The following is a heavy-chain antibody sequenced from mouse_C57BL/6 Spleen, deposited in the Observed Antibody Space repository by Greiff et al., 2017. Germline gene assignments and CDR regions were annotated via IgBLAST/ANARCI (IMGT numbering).Heavy chain of an antibody. D-gene: IGHD3-2*02. Sequence: ESGPGLVKPSQSLSLTCSVTGYSITSGYYWNWIRQFPGNKLEWMGYISYDGSNNYNPSLKNRISITRDTSKNQFFLKLNSVTTEDTATYYCARLLRLHFDYWGQGTTLTVSS. J-gene: IGHJ2*01. V-gene: IGHV3-6*01. CDR1: GYSITSGYY. CDR2: ISYDGSN. CDR3: ARLLRLHFDY.